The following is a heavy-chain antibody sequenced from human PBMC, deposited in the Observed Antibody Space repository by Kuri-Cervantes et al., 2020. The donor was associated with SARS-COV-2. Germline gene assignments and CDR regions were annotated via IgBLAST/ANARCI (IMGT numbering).Heavy chain of an antibody. D-gene: IGHD3-3*01. J-gene: IGHJ3*02. CDR1: GFTFSSYA. CDR3: ARARLEWLPDAFDI. Sequence: GESLKISCAASGFTFSSYAMSWVRQAPGKGLEWVSAISGSGGSTYYADSVKGRFTISRDNSKNTLYLQMNSLRAEDTAVYYCARARLEWLPDAFDIWGQGTMVTVS. CDR2: ISGSGGST. V-gene: IGHV3-23*01.